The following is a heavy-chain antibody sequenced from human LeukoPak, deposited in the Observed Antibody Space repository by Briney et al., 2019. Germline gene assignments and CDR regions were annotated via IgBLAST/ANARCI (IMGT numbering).Heavy chain of an antibody. CDR2: IYHSGST. CDR3: ARIGCSGGSCYFDG. V-gene: IGHV4-38-2*01. J-gene: IGHJ4*02. CDR1: GYSISSGYY. D-gene: IGHD2-15*01. Sequence: SETPSLTCAVSGYSISSGYYWGWIRQPPGKGLEWIGSIYHSGSTYYNPSLKSRVTISVDTSKNQFSLKLSSVTAADTAVYYCARIGCSGGSCYFDGWGQGTLVTVSS.